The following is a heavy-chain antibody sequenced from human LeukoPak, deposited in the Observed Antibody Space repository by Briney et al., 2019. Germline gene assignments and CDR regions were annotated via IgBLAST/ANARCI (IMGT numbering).Heavy chain of an antibody. V-gene: IGHV3-30*18. J-gene: IGHJ4*02. CDR2: ISYDGNNK. Sequence: GSLRLSCAASGFTFSNYGMHWVRQAPGKGLEWVAVISYDGNNKYYADSVQGRFTISRDNSKNTLYLQMNSLRAEDTAVYYCAKDQSYSGTYYPFDYWGQGTLVTVSS. CDR1: GFTFSNYG. D-gene: IGHD1-26*01. CDR3: AKDQSYSGTYYPFDY.